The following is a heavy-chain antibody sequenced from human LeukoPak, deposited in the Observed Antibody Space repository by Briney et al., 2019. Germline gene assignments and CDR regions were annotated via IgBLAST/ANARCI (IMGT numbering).Heavy chain of an antibody. V-gene: IGHV4-34*01. Sequence: SETLPLTCAVYGGSCDDYYCSWLRQPPGKGLEWIGEIHPSGIFYYNSSLLSRVTISIDTSKSQFSLRLTSVTAADTAFYYCARGRDRSKAGDHWGQGSLVTVSS. D-gene: IGHD5-24*01. CDR1: GGSCDDYY. J-gene: IGHJ4*02. CDR3: ARGRDRSKAGDH. CDR2: IHPSGIF.